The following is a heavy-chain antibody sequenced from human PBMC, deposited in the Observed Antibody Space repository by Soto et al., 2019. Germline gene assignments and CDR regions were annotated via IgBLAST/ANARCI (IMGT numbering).Heavy chain of an antibody. D-gene: IGHD4-17*01. Sequence: QVQLVESGGGVAQPGRSLRLSCVASGFTFSSYGMHWVRQAPGKGLEWVAVISFDGDKKYYADSVKGRFTISRDNSKHKLYLQMNSLRGEDTAVYYCAKDGVTTVTTGEFGYWGQGTLVTVSS. J-gene: IGHJ4*02. CDR1: GFTFSSYG. V-gene: IGHV3-30*18. CDR3: AKDGVTTVTTGEFGY. CDR2: ISFDGDKK.